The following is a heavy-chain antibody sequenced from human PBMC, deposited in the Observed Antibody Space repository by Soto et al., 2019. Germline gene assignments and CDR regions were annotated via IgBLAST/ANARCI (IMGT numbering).Heavy chain of an antibody. D-gene: IGHD6-13*01. V-gene: IGHV3-30*18. J-gene: IGHJ4*02. CDR1: GFTFSSYG. CDR2: ISYDGSNK. CDR3: AKDIGSSRWYWSATLDY. Sequence: QVQLVESGGGVVQPGRSLRLSCAASGFTFSSYGMHWVRQAPGKGLEWVAVISYDGSNKYYADSVKGRFTISRDNSKNTLYLKMNSLRAEDTAVYYCAKDIGSSRWYWSATLDYWGQGTLVTVSS.